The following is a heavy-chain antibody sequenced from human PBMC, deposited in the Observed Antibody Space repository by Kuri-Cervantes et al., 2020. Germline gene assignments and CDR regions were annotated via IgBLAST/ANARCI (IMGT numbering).Heavy chain of an antibody. Sequence: SLKISCAASGFTFDDYAMHWVRQAPGKGLEWVSGISWNSGSIGYADSVKGRFTISRDNAKNSLYLQMNSLRAEDTALYYCAKGGVLLWFGDPDDYFDYWGQGTLVTVSS. CDR3: AKGGVLLWFGDPDDYFDY. D-gene: IGHD3-10*01. J-gene: IGHJ4*02. CDR2: ISWNSGSI. CDR1: GFTFDDYA. V-gene: IGHV3-9*01.